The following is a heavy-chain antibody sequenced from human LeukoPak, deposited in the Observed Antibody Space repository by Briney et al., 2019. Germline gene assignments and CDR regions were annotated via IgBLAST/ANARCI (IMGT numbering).Heavy chain of an antibody. CDR3: ARNWGSGGSYLFDS. V-gene: IGHV4-4*08. CDR2: VYVQSSEYT. J-gene: IGHJ4*02. Sequence: PSETLSLTRTVSSGSTSGYYWSWVRQPPGKGLEWIGYVYVQSSEYTSYNPSLKSRVSISFDTSKNHFSLSLTAVTAADTAVYYCARNWGSGGSYLFDSWGQGTLVSVSS. CDR1: SGSTSGYY. D-gene: IGHD6-19*01.